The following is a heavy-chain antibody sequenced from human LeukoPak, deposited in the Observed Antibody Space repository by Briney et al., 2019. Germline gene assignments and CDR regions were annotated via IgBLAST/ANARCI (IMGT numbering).Heavy chain of an antibody. V-gene: IGHV3-30*03. CDR2: ISYDGSNK. D-gene: IGHD5-24*01. CDR3: ARDRGYNYYFDY. J-gene: IGHJ4*02. CDR1: GFTFSSYG. Sequence: PGRSLRLSCAASGFTFSSYGMHWVRQAPGKGLEWVAVISYDGSNKYYADSVKGRFAISRDNSKNTLYLQMSSLRAEDTAVYYCARDRGYNYYFDYWGQGTLVTVSS.